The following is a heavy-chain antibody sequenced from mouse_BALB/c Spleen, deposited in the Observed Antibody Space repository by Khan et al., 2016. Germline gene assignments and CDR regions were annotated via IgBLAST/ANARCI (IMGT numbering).Heavy chain of an antibody. J-gene: IGHJ2*01. CDR1: GYTFTNYG. V-gene: IGHV9-3*02. Sequence: QIQLVQSGPELKKPGETVKISCKASGYTFTNYGMNWVKQAPGKGLKWMGWINTNTGEPTYAEEFKGRFAFSLETSASTAYLQINNLKNEDTATYFCARSGGNFDYWGHGTTLTVSS. CDR2: INTNTGEP. D-gene: IGHD3-1*01. CDR3: ARSGGNFDY.